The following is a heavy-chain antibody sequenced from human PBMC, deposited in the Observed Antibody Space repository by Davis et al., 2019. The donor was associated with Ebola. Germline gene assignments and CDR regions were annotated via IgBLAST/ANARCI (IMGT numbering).Heavy chain of an antibody. Sequence: SETLSLTCSVSGASISSYYWSWIRQPPGKGLEWIGYIYYSGSTNYNPSLKSRVTISVDTSKNQFSLKLSSVTAADTAVYYCARHVPKYYYDSSGYHSRPEYFQHWGQGTLVTVSS. CDR1: GASISSYY. V-gene: IGHV4-59*01. J-gene: IGHJ1*01. CDR3: ARHVPKYYYDSSGYHSRPEYFQH. D-gene: IGHD3-22*01. CDR2: IYYSGST.